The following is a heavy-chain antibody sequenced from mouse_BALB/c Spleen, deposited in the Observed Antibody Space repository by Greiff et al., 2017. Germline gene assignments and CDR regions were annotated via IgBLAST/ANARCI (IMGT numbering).Heavy chain of an antibody. V-gene: IGHV10-1*02. J-gene: IGHJ4*01. CDR1: GFTFNTYA. CDR3: VRLIYYGYDDYAMDY. D-gene: IGHD2-2*01. CDR2: IRSKSNNYAT. Sequence: DVMLVESGGGLVQPKGSLKLSCAASGFTFNTYAMNWVRQAPGKGLEWVARIRSKSNNYATYYADSVKDRFTISRDDSQSMLYLQMNNLKTEDTAMYDCVRLIYYGYDDYAMDYWGQGTSVTVSS.